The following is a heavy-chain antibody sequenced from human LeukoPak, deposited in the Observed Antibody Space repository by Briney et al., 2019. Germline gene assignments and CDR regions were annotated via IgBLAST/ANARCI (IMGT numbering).Heavy chain of an antibody. CDR1: GGTFSSYS. Sequence: SVKLSCKASGGTFSSYSISWVRQAPGQGLEWMGRIIPNRGIANYAHKFQGRVTITADKSTSTAYMELSSLRSEDTAVYYCAREYGVVVPAAIAYFDYWGQGTLVTVSS. D-gene: IGHD2-2*01. V-gene: IGHV1-69*04. CDR3: AREYGVVVPAAIAYFDY. CDR2: IIPNRGIA. J-gene: IGHJ4*02.